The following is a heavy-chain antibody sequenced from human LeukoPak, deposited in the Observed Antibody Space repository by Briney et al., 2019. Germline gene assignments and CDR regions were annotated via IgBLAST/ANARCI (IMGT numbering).Heavy chain of an antibody. J-gene: IGHJ3*02. CDR1: GGSISSGGYY. Sequence: PSQTLSLTCTVSGGSISSGGYYWSWIRQPPGKGLEWIGYIYHSGSTYYNPSLKSRVTISVDRSKNQFSLKLSSVTAADTAVYYCARDQSYYYDSSLLGAFDIWGQGTMVTVSS. V-gene: IGHV4-30-2*01. D-gene: IGHD3-22*01. CDR3: ARDQSYYYDSSLLGAFDI. CDR2: IYHSGST.